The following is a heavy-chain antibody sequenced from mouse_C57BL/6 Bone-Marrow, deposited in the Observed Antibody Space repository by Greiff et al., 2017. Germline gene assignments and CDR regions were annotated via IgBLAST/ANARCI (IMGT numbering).Heavy chain of an antibody. CDR1: GYTFTDYY. CDR3: ARWGTPDY. J-gene: IGHJ2*01. V-gene: IGHV1-76*01. D-gene: IGHD2-14*01. Sequence: VQLVESGAELVRPGASVKLSCKASGYTFTDYYINWVKQRPGQGLEWIARIYPGSGNTYYNEKFKGKATLTAEKSSSTAYMQLSSLTSEDSAVYFCARWGTPDYWGQGTTLTVSS. CDR2: IYPGSGNT.